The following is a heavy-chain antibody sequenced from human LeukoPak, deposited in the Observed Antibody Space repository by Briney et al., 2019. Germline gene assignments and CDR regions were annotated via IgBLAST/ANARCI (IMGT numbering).Heavy chain of an antibody. D-gene: IGHD2-2*01. J-gene: IGHJ6*02. CDR3: ARDGEIVVVPAAMRYYYYGMDV. CDR1: GFTFSSYS. CDR2: ISSSSSYI. V-gene: IGHV3-21*01. Sequence: PGGSLRLSCAASGFTFSSYSMNWVRQAPGKGLEWVSSISSSSSYIYYADSVKGRFTISRDNAKNSLYLQMNSLRAEDTAVYYCARDGEIVVVPAAMRYYYYGMDVWGQGTTVTVSS.